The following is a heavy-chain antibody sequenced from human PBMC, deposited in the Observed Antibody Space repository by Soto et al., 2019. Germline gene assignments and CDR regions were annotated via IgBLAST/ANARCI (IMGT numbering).Heavy chain of an antibody. CDR2: ISYDGSNK. D-gene: IGHD3-10*01. J-gene: IGHJ5*02. V-gene: IGHV3-30-3*01. CDR1: GFTFSSYA. CDR3: ARPTTYYYGSGRLGEGFDP. Sequence: QVQLVESGGGVVQPGRSLRLSCAASGFTFSSYAMHWVRQAPGKGLEWVAVISYDGSNKYYADSVKGRFTISRDNSKNTLYLQMNSLRAEDTAVYYCARPTTYYYGSGRLGEGFDPWGQGTLVTVSS.